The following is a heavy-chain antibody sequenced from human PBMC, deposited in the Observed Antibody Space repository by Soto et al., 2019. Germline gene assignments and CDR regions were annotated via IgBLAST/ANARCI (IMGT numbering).Heavy chain of an antibody. CDR1: GFTFSNYG. CDR2: IWYDGSNE. Sequence: QVQLVESGGGVVQPGGSLKLSCAASGFTFSNYGMHWVRQAPGKGLEWVAVIWYDGSNEDYAHFVKGRFTISRDNSKNTLYLHVNSLRAGDTAVYYCARGGAAAGTGSFDYWGQGTLVAVSS. V-gene: IGHV3-33*01. D-gene: IGHD6-13*01. CDR3: ARGGAAAGTGSFDY. J-gene: IGHJ4*02.